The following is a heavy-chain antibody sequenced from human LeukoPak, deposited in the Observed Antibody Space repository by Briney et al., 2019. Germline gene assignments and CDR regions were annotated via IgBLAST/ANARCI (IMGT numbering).Heavy chain of an antibody. CDR1: GGSFSNYY. CDR2: INDSGRT. CDR3: ARRWNYGRNYYIDV. V-gene: IGHV4-34*01. Sequence: SETLSLTCAVHGGSFSNYYWSWIRQPPGKGLEWIGEINDSGRTNYNPSLMSCVTVSVDTSKNQFSLRLTSVTATDTAVYYCARRWNYGRNYYIDVWGNGATVSVSS. J-gene: IGHJ6*03. D-gene: IGHD1-7*01.